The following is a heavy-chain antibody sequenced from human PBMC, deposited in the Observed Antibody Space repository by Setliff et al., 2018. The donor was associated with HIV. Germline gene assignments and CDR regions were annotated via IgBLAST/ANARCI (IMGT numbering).Heavy chain of an antibody. V-gene: IGHV5-10-1*01. CDR1: GKSLSNYW. Sequence: GESLKISCKGSGKSLSNYWINWVRQMPGKGLEWMGRIDPSDSYINYGPSFQGHVTISADKSTNTAFLQWSSLKASDSAMYYCSRGIAVAGHNFANTPGDIWGQGTMVTVSS. J-gene: IGHJ3*02. CDR3: SRGIAVAGHNFANTPGDI. CDR2: IDPSDSYI. D-gene: IGHD6-19*01.